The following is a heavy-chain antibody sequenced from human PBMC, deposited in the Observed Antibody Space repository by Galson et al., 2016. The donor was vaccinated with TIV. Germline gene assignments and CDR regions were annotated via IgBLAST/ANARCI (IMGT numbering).Heavy chain of an antibody. CDR3: ARSLVQGVVSYNSGMDV. Sequence: SVKVSCKASDYTFTSYGISWVRQAPGQGLEWMGWISAYTGNTNYAQKFQGRVTLTTDTSTSTAYMDLRSLRYDDTAVYDCARSLVQGVVSYNSGMDVWGQGTTVTVSS. J-gene: IGHJ6*02. V-gene: IGHV1-18*01. CDR2: ISAYTGNT. CDR1: DYTFTSYG. D-gene: IGHD3-10*01.